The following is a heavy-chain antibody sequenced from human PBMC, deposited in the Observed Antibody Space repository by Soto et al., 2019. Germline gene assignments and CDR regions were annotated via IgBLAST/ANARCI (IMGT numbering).Heavy chain of an antibody. CDR3: ARFAFGELLYFDY. CDR2: IYYSGST. V-gene: IGHV4-31*03. D-gene: IGHD3-10*01. CDR1: GGSISIGGYY. J-gene: IGHJ4*02. Sequence: TLSLTCTVSGGSISIGGYYWICIRQHPGKGLEWIGYIYYSGSTYYNPSLKSRVTISVDTSKNQFSLKLSSVTAADTAVYYCARFAFGELLYFDYWGQGTLVTVSS.